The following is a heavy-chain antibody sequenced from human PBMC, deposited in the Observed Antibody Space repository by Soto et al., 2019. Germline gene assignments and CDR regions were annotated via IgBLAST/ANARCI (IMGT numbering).Heavy chain of an antibody. V-gene: IGHV3-64*01. J-gene: IGHJ6*02. CDR3: ARMGYDCSGYYVSYYYGMDG. D-gene: IGHD3-22*01. Sequence: EVQLVESGGALVQPGGSLRLSCAASGFTFSNYAMHWVRQAPGKGLEYVSAISSNGGSTYYANSVKGRFTISRDNATKTQYLPMSSVSGEDMAVYAGARMGYDCSGYYVSYYYGMDGWAEGATVTVSS. CDR1: GFTFSNYA. CDR2: ISSNGGST.